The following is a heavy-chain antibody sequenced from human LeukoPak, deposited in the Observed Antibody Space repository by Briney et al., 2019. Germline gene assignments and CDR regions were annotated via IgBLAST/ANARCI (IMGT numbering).Heavy chain of an antibody. CDR2: IWYDGSNK. CDR1: GFTFSTYG. Sequence: SLRLSCAASGFTFSTYGMHWLRQAQGKGLEWVAVIWYDGSNKYYKDYVKGRFTISRDNSKTTLYLQMNRLRAEENAVYWWWIFFEPASRGAWFDPWGQGTLVTVSS. D-gene: IGHD2-15*01. CDR3: WIFFEPASRGAWFDP. J-gene: IGHJ5*02. V-gene: IGHV3-33*01.